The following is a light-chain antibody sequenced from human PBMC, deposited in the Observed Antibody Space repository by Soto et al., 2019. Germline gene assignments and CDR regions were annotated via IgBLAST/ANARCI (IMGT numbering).Light chain of an antibody. Sequence: DIQMTQSPSTLSASVGDRVTITCRASQSISSWLAWYQQKPGKAPKLLIYDASSLESGVPSRFSGSGSGTESTLTISSLQPDDFATYYCQQYNSYSCTFGQGTKLEIK. CDR3: QQYNSYSCT. CDR2: DAS. V-gene: IGKV1-5*01. J-gene: IGKJ2*02. CDR1: QSISSW.